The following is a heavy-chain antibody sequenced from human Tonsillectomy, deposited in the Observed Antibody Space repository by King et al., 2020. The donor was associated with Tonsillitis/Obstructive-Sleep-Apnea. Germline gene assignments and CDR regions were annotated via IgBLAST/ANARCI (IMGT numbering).Heavy chain of an antibody. CDR3: ARHQVYSSSWYVDY. CDR2: IYYSGST. Sequence: LQLQESGPGLVKPSETLSLTCIVSGGSISSSSYYWGWIRQPPGKGLEWIGSIYYSGSTYYNPSPKSRVTISVDTSKNQFSLKLSSVTATDTAVYYCARHQVYSSSWYVDYWGQGTLVTVSS. CDR1: GGSISSSSYY. D-gene: IGHD6-13*01. J-gene: IGHJ4*02. V-gene: IGHV4-39*01.